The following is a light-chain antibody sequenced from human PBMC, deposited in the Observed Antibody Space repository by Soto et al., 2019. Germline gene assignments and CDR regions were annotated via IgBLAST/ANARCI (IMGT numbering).Light chain of an antibody. CDR3: NSYAGTSNV. Sequence: QSVLTQPPSASGSPGQSVTISCTGTSSDVGGSKYVSWYQQHPGKAPKLIIYEVSERPSGVPDRFSGSNSGNTASLTVSGLQAEDEADYYCNSYAGTSNVFGTGTKVTVL. CDR2: EVS. J-gene: IGLJ1*01. CDR1: SSDVGGSKY. V-gene: IGLV2-8*01.